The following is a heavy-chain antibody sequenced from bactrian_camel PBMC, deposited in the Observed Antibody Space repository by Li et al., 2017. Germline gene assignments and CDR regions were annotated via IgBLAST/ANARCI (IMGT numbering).Heavy chain of an antibody. CDR3: AASTREAVWGLSSTAFDY. Sequence: HVQLVESGGGSVQAGGSLRLSCEASGGTYSTYRSYCMAWFRQPPGKSREGVAAIDTRGSVTIADSMKGRFTISQDSTKKMVYLQMNSLSPEDTAIYYCAASTREAVWGLSSTAFDYWGQGTQVTVS. J-gene: IGHJ4*01. V-gene: IGHV3S53*01. CDR2: IDTRGSV. CDR1: GGTYSTYRSYC. D-gene: IGHD4*01.